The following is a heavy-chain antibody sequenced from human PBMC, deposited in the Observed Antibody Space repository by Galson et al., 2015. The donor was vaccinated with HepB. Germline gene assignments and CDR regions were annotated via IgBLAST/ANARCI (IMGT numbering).Heavy chain of an antibody. Sequence: SLRLSCAASGFTFSSYGMSWVRQAPGKGLEWVSVISGSGGTTYYADSVKGRFTISRDNSKNTLYLQMNSLRAEDTAVYYCARRDSSGYHFCDYWGQGTLVTVSS. CDR3: ARRDSSGYHFCDY. V-gene: IGHV3-23*01. D-gene: IGHD3-22*01. J-gene: IGHJ4*02. CDR1: GFTFSSYG. CDR2: ISGSGGTT.